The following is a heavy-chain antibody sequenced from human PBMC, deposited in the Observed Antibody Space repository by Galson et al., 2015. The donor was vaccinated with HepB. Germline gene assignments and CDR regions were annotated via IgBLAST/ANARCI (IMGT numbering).Heavy chain of an antibody. V-gene: IGHV1-24*01. CDR3: ATSILIIVVWPPRNAFDI. Sequence: SVKVSCKVSGYSLTELAMHWVRQAPGKGLEWMGGFDPEDGETIYAQKFQGRVSMTEDNSTDTAYMELTSLRSEDTAVYYCATSILIIVVWPPRNAFDIWGQGTMVTVSS. CDR1: GYSLTELA. CDR2: FDPEDGET. D-gene: IGHD3-22*01. J-gene: IGHJ3*02.